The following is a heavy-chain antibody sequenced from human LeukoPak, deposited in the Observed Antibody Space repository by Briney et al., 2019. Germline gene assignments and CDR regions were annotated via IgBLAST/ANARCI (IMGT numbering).Heavy chain of an antibody. Sequence: GGSLRLSCEASGFALSDYAMSWVRQAPGKGLEWVSAISGSGGSTYYADSVKGRFTISRDNSKNTLYPQMNSLRAEDTAVYYCAKDVGLYSGYNSYYFDYWGQGTLVTVSS. CDR2: ISGSGGST. J-gene: IGHJ4*02. CDR1: GFALSDYA. D-gene: IGHD5-12*01. CDR3: AKDVGLYSGYNSYYFDY. V-gene: IGHV3-23*01.